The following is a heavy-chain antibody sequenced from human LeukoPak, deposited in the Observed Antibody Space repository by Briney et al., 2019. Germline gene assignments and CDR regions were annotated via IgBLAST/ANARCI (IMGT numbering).Heavy chain of an antibody. J-gene: IGHJ4*02. CDR1: GNYW. V-gene: IGHV3-74*01. CDR3: ARRDDHNGRDY. CDR2: INSDGSWT. Sequence: PGGSLRLSCAASGNYWMHWVRQAPGKGLVWVSHINSDGSWTSYADSVKGRFTISRDNSKNTVYLQMNSLRAEDTAMYYCARRDDHNGRDYWGQGTLVTVSS. D-gene: IGHD5-24*01.